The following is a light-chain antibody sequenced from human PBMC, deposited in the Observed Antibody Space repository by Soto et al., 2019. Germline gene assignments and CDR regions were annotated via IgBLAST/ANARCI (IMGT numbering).Light chain of an antibody. V-gene: IGKV1-39*01. Sequence: DIQMTQSPSSLYASVGDIVTITCRASQSISNYLNWYQQKPGKAPKLLIYATFSLQSGVPSRFSGSGSGTDFTLTISSLQPEDFATYYCQQSYNTHPYTFGQGTRLDIK. CDR1: QSISNY. CDR2: ATF. CDR3: QQSYNTHPYT. J-gene: IGKJ2*01.